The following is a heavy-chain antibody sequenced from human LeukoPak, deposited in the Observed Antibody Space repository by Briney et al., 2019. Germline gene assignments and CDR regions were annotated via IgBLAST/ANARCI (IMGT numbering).Heavy chain of an antibody. CDR3: AKEMVTMVRGVSHYYYYGMDV. Sequence: PVGSPRLSCAASGFTFSSYGMHWVRQAPGKGLEWVAVISYDGSNKYYADSVKGRFTISRDNSKNTLYLQMNSLRAEDTAVYYCAKEMVTMVRGVSHYYYYGMDVWGQGTTVTVSS. CDR1: GFTFSSYG. V-gene: IGHV3-30*18. J-gene: IGHJ6*02. D-gene: IGHD3-10*01. CDR2: ISYDGSNK.